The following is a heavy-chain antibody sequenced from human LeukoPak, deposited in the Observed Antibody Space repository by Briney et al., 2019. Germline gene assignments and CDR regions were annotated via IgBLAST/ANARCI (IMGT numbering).Heavy chain of an antibody. Sequence: SQTLSLTCTVSGGSISSGSYYWSWIRQPPGKGLEWIGYIYYNGHTDYNPSLKSRVTISVHTSKNQFSLKLSSVTAADTAVYYCARDRHWTNDWVFDYWGQGTLDTVSS. J-gene: IGHJ4*02. CDR1: GGSISSGSYY. CDR3: ARDRHWTNDWVFDY. CDR2: IYYNGHT. D-gene: IGHD1/OR15-1a*01. V-gene: IGHV4-61*01.